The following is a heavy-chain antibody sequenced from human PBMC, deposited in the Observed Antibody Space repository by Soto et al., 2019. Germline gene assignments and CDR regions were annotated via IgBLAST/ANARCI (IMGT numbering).Heavy chain of an antibody. D-gene: IGHD3-3*01. V-gene: IGHV3-33*01. Sequence: QVQLVESGGGVVQPGRSLRLSCAASGFTFSSYGMHWVRQAPGKGLEWVAVIWYDGSNKYYADSVKGRFTISRDNSKNTLYLQMNSLRAEDTPVYYCARDQLRFLEWLAIDYWGQGTLVTVSS. CDR2: IWYDGSNK. CDR1: GFTFSSYG. CDR3: ARDQLRFLEWLAIDY. J-gene: IGHJ4*02.